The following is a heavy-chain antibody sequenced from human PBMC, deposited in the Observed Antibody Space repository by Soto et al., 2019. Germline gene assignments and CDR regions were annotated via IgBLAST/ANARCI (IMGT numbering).Heavy chain of an antibody. CDR1: GFTFSSYA. J-gene: IGHJ5*02. CDR2: ISYDGSNK. V-gene: IGHV3-30-3*01. D-gene: IGHD3-9*01. CDR3: VKDSYDILTGYYSWFDP. Sequence: PGGSVRLSCAASGFTFSSYAMHWVRQAPGKGLEWVAVISYDGSNKYYADSVKGRFTISRDNSKNTLYLQMNSLRAEDTAVYYCVKDSYDILTGYYSWFDPWGQGTLVTAPQ.